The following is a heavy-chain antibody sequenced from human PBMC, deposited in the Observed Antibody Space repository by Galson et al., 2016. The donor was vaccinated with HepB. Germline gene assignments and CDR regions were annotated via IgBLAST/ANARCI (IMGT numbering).Heavy chain of an antibody. CDR2: IYNNAST. CDR3: ARVLRAADGIGH. Sequence: SETLSLTCTVSGASISSHYWNWIRQSPGKALEWIGYIYNNASTNYNPSLKSRVTISVHSSKNQLSLKMNSVTAADTAVYYCARVLRAADGIGHWGPGTLVTVSS. V-gene: IGHV4-59*11. CDR1: GASISSHY. D-gene: IGHD6-13*01. J-gene: IGHJ1*01.